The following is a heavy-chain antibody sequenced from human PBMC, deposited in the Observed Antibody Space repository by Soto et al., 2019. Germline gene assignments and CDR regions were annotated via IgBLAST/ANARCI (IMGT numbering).Heavy chain of an antibody. CDR1: GFIFGAYA. CDR2: ISDTVGTT. Sequence: EVQLLESGGGLVQPGGSLRLSCEASGFIFGAYAMAWVRQAPGKGLEWVASISDTVGTTYYADSVKGRFTISRDKSKHTLFLQMNRLRVDDPAVYSCAKAQWLLGGDYFASWGQGTLVTVSS. V-gene: IGHV3-23*01. D-gene: IGHD5-12*01. CDR3: AKAQWLLGGDYFAS. J-gene: IGHJ4*02.